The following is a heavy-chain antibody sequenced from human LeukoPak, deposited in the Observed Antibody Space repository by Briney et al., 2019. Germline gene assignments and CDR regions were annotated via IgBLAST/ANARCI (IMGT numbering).Heavy chain of an antibody. J-gene: IGHJ6*02. D-gene: IGHD6-25*01. CDR2: ISGSGGST. Sequence: GGSPRLSCAASGFTFSSYAMSWVRQAPGKGLEWVSAISGSGGSTYYADSVKGRFTISRDNSKNTLYLQMNSLRAEDTAVYYCARLPVLPYGMDVWGQGTTVTVSS. V-gene: IGHV3-23*01. CDR3: ARLPVLPYGMDV. CDR1: GFTFSSYA.